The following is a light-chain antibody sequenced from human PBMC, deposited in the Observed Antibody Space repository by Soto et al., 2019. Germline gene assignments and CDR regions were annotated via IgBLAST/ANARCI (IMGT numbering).Light chain of an antibody. J-gene: IGLJ2*01. CDR1: SSNIGKGI. CDR3: GTWDSSLNGYVV. Sequence: QSVLTQPPSASGTPGQRVTISCSGSSSNIGKGIVNWYQHVPGTAPKLLVYSNDQRPSGVPDRFSGSKAGTSATLGITGLQTGDEAVYYCGTWDSSLNGYVVFGGGTKLTVL. V-gene: IGLV1-44*01. CDR2: SND.